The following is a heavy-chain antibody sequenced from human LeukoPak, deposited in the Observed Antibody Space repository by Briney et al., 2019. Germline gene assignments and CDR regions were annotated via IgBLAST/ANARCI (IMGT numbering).Heavy chain of an antibody. V-gene: IGHV1-2*04. CDR3: ARARLDCSSTSCYKGMDV. CDR1: GYTLTELS. D-gene: IGHD2-2*02. CDR2: INPNSGGT. J-gene: IGHJ6*02. Sequence: GASVKVSCKVSGYTLTELSMHWVRQAPGQGLEWMGWINPNSGGTNYAQKFQGWVTMTRDTSISTAYMELSRLRSDDTAVYYCARARLDCSSTSCYKGMDVWGQGTTVTVSS.